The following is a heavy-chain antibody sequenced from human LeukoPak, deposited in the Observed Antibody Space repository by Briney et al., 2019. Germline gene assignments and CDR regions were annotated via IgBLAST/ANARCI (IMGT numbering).Heavy chain of an antibody. CDR1: GGSISSGGYS. D-gene: IGHD3-10*01. CDR3: ARVGGFGESIYYFDY. CDR2: IYHSGST. J-gene: IGHJ4*02. Sequence: SETLSLTCAVSGGSISSGGYSWSWIRQPPGKGLEWIGYIYHSGSTYYNPSLKSRVTISVDRSKNQFSLKLSSVTAADTAVYYCARVGGFGESIYYFDYWGQGTLVTVSS. V-gene: IGHV4-30-2*01.